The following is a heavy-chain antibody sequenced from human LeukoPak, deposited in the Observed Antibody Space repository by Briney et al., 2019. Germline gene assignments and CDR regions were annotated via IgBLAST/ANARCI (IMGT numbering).Heavy chain of an antibody. CDR1: GGSISSYY. CDR2: IYYSGST. V-gene: IGHV4-59*08. D-gene: IGHD6-25*01. CDR3: ARLYPRLPRNWFDP. J-gene: IGHJ5*02. Sequence: SETLSLTCTVSGGSISSYYWSWIRQPPGKGLEWIGYIYYSGSTNYNPSLKSRVTISVDTSKNQFSLKLSSVTAADTAVYYCARLYPRLPRNWFDPWGQGTLVTVSS.